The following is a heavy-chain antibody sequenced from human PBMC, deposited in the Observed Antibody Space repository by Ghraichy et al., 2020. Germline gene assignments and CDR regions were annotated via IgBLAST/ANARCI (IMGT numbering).Heavy chain of an antibody. V-gene: IGHV4-34*01. Sequence: SQTLSLTCAVYGGSFSGYYWSWIRQPPGKGLEWIGEINHSGSTNYNPSLKSRVTISVDTSKNQFSLKLSSVTAADTAVYYCARGAYGVLYNWFDPWGQGTLVTVSS. CDR3: ARGAYGVLYNWFDP. CDR1: GGSFSGYY. D-gene: IGHD4-17*01. J-gene: IGHJ5*02. CDR2: INHSGST.